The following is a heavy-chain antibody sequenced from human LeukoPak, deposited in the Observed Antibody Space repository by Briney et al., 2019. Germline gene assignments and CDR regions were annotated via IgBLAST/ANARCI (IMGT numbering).Heavy chain of an antibody. V-gene: IGHV3-30*02. D-gene: IGHD2-15*01. CDR1: GFTFRNYA. J-gene: IGHJ4*02. CDR2: TNYDGSDR. CDR3: AKDLADRHSLEY. Sequence: GGSLRLSCAASGFTFRNYAMYWVRQAPGKGLEWVAFTNYDGSDRCYAETVRGRFTVSRDNSKNTLYLQMNSLRTEDTAVYYCAKDLADRHSLEYWGQGTMVTVPS.